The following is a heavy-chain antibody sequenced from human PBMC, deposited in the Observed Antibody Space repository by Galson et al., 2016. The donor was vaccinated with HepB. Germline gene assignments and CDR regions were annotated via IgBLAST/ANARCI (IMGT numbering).Heavy chain of an antibody. V-gene: IGHV1-3*01. CDR3: ARVSRSSYGMDV. J-gene: IGHJ6*02. D-gene: IGHD3-16*02. CDR2: INGGNGDT. CDR1: GYTFTTYA. Sequence: SVKVSCKASGYTFTTYAMQWVRQAPGHRLEWMGWINGGNGDTKYSQKFQGRVTITRDTSASTANLELSSLKSEEPAVYYCARVSRSSYGMDVWGQGTTVTVSS.